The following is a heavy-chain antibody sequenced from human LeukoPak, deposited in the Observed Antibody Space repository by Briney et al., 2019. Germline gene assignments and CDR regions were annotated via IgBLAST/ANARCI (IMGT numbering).Heavy chain of an antibody. CDR3: ASGAGWLIDY. V-gene: IGHV4-4*08. CDR1: GGHIDSFF. Sequence: SETLSLTCTVSGGHIDSFFWNWIRQPPGKGLEWLGYIDNSGSTKYSPSLKSRITMSRDTSKKQFSLKLTSVTAADTAMYYCASGAGWLIDYWGQGTLVSVSS. CDR2: IDNSGST. D-gene: IGHD6-19*01. J-gene: IGHJ4*02.